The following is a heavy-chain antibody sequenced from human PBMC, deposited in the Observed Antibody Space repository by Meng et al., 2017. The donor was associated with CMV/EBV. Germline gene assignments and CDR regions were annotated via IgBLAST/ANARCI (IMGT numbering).Heavy chain of an antibody. J-gene: IGHJ5*02. CDR2: INSDGSST. CDR1: GFTFSSYW. V-gene: IGHV3-74*01. CDR3: AREISHYGINWFDP. Sequence: GGSLRLSCAASGFTFSSYWMHWVRQAAGKGLVWVSRINSDGSSTSYSDSVKGRFTISRDNAKNTLYLQMNSLRAEDTAVYYCAREISHYGINWFDPWGQGTLVTVSS. D-gene: IGHD4-11*01.